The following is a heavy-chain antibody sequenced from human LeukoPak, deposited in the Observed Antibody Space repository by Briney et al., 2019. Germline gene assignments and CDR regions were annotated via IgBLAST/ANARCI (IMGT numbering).Heavy chain of an antibody. V-gene: IGHV3-30*18. CDR1: GFTFSNYD. J-gene: IGHJ4*02. Sequence: PGGSLRLSCAASGFTFSNYDMHWVRQAPGKGLEWVAVIAYDGTNKYYADYVKGRFTISRDNSKNTLHLQMNSLRAEDTAVYYCAKDDRGNEAPFDYWGQGTLVTVSS. CDR3: AKDDRGNEAPFDY. CDR2: IAYDGTNK.